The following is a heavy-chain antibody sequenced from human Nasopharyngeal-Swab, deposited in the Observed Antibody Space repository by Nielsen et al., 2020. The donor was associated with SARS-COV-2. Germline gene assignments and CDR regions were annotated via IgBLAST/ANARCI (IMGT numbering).Heavy chain of an antibody. Sequence: SETLSLTCSVSGGSINNYYWSWIRQPAGKGLEWIGRIYFSGSTNYNPSLKSRVTISVDTSKNQFSLKLSSVTAADTAVYHCAGTYGDYVSVWFDPWGQGTLVTVSS. D-gene: IGHD4-17*01. CDR3: AGTYGDYVSVWFDP. CDR2: IYFSGST. CDR1: GGSINNYY. J-gene: IGHJ5*02. V-gene: IGHV4-4*07.